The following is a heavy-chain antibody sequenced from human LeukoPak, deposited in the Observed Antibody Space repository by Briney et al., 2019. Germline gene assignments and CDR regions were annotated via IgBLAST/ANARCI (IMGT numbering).Heavy chain of an antibody. J-gene: IGHJ4*02. CDR1: GFTFSTNW. CDR2: IKADGSRI. Sequence: GGSLRLSCAASGFTFSTNWMSWVRQAPGKGLEWVANIKADGSRIAYADSVKGRFTISRDNAKNSVYLQMSSLRAEDTAVYYCAKEGYSGFVTFDHWGQGTLVTVSS. D-gene: IGHD5-12*01. V-gene: IGHV3-7*01. CDR3: AKEGYSGFVTFDH.